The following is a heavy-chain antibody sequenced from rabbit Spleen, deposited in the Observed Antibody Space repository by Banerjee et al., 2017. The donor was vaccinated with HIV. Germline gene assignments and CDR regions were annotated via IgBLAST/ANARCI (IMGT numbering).Heavy chain of an antibody. J-gene: IGHJ4*01. CDR2: IGTGSGST. D-gene: IGHD4-1*01. V-gene: IGHV1S45*01. CDR3: ARETSSGWGVVSYYFNL. Sequence: QEQLVESGGGLVRPGASLTLTCKASGFSFSSGYYISWVRQAPGKGLEWIGCIGTGSGSTYYASWAKGRFTISKTSSTTVTLQMTSLTAADTAAYFCARETSSGWGVVSYYFNLWGPGTLVTVS. CDR1: GFSFSSGYY.